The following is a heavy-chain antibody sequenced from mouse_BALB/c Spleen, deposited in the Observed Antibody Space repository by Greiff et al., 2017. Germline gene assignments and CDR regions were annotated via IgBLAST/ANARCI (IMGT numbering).Heavy chain of an antibody. CDR3: ARFYGSSYYYAMDY. CDR2: INPNNGGT. CDR1: GYTFTDYN. V-gene: IGHV1-18*01. J-gene: IGHJ4*01. D-gene: IGHD1-1*01. Sequence: VQLQQSGPELVKPGASVKIPCKASGYTFTDYNMDWVKQSHGKSLEWIGDINPNNGGTIYNQKFKGKATLTVDKSSSTAYMELRSLTSEDTAVYYCARFYGSSYYYAMDYWGQGTSVTVSS.